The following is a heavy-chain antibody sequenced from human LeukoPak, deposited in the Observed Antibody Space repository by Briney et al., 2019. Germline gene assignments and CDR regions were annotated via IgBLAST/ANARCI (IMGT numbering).Heavy chain of an antibody. CDR3: ARFANYYDSSGYDITYAFDI. V-gene: IGHV1-8*03. D-gene: IGHD3-22*01. Sequence: ASVKVSCKASGYTFTSYDINWVRQATGQGLEWMGWMNPNSGNTGYAQKFQGRVTITRNTSISTAYMELSSLRSEDTAVYYCARFANYYDSSGYDITYAFDIWGQGTMVTVSS. CDR2: MNPNSGNT. J-gene: IGHJ3*02. CDR1: GYTFTSYD.